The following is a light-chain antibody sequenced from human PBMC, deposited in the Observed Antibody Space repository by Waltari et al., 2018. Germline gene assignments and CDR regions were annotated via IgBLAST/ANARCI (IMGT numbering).Light chain of an antibody. J-gene: IGKJ2*03. V-gene: IGKV3-20*01. CDR3: QKYSSSPYS. CDR1: QSVSSY. CDR2: GAS. Sequence: VILTQSPATLSLSPGESATLSCRASQSVSSYLAWYQQKPGQAPRLLIYGASSRATGIPDRFSGSGSWTEFTLTISSREPEDFAGYYCQKYSSSPYSFGQGTKVEIK.